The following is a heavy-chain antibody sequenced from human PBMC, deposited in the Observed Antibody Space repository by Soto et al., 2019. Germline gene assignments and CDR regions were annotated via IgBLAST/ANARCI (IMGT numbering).Heavy chain of an antibody. J-gene: IGHJ4*02. CDR3: ARDFYPREFTPSDD. CDR2: ISAYNGNT. Sequence: ASVKVSCKASGYTFTSYGISWVRQAPGQGLEWMGWISAYNGNTNYAQKLQGRVTMTTDTSTSTAYMELRSLRSDDTAVYYCARDFYPREFTPSDDWGQGTLVTVSS. V-gene: IGHV1-18*01. CDR1: GYTFTSYG.